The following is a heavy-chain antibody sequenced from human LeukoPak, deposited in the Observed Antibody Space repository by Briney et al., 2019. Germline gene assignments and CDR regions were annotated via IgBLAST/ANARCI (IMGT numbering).Heavy chain of an antibody. CDR1: GYTFTSYA. CDR2: ISTNTGNP. D-gene: IGHD3-16*02. V-gene: IGHV7-4-1*02. CDR3: AGFHFTYYDYVWGSDRQRADDY. J-gene: IGHJ4*02. Sequence: GASVKVSCKASGYTFTSYAMNWVRQAPGQGLEWMGWISTNTGNPTYAQGFTGRFVFSLDTSVSTAYLQISSLKAEDTAVYYCAGFHFTYYDYVWGSDRQRADDYWGQGTLVTVSS.